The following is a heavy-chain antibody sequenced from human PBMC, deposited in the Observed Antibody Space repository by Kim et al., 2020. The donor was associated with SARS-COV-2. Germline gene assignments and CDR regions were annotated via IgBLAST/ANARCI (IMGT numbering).Heavy chain of an antibody. CDR3: TSVPETTSAFWEAFD. V-gene: IGHV3-73*01. CDR2: IRSKANSYAT. D-gene: IGHD1-7*01. CDR1: GFTLSGSA. Sequence: GGSLRLSCAASGFTLSGSAIHWVRQASGKGLAWVGRIRSKANSYATAYAASVRGRFSISRDDSKNTAYLQMHNLKNEDTAVYYCTSVPETTSAFWEAFD. J-gene: IGHJ3*02.